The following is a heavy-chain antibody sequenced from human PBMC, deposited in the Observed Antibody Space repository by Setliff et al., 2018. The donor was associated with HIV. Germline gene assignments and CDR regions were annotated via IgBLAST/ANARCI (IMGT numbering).Heavy chain of an antibody. V-gene: IGHV4-4*09. D-gene: IGHD2-21*02. Sequence: SETLSLTCTVSGGSVSIYHLSWLRQSPGKGLECIGYIYASGTTQYNPSLESRATVSLDTSKNQISLKLKSVTAADTAMYYCARVFPVVTAEDNRFDPWGQGTLVTVSS. CDR3: ARVFPVVTAEDNRFDP. CDR2: IYASGTT. J-gene: IGHJ5*02. CDR1: GGSVSIYH.